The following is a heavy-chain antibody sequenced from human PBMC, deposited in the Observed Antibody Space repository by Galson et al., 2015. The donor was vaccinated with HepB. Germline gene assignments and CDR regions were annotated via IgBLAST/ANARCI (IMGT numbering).Heavy chain of an antibody. D-gene: IGHD3-22*01. CDR1: GFTFSSYA. J-gene: IGHJ4*02. CDR2: ISGSGGST. CDR3: AKVTMIVVAESGFDY. Sequence: SLRLSCAASGFTFSSYAMSWVRQAPGKGLEWVSAISGSGGSTYYADSVKGRFTISRDNSKNTLYLQMNSLRAEDTAVYYCAKVTMIVVAESGFDYWGQGTLVTVSS. V-gene: IGHV3-23*01.